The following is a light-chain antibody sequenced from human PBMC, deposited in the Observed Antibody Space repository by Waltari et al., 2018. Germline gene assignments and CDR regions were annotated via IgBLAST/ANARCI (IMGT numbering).Light chain of an antibody. J-gene: IGKJ2*01. CDR1: HNLLWSYNFKNY. CDR3: QQYYSTPPT. Sequence: DVVMTHSPDFLAVSLGERATIICQSSHNLLWSYNFKNYLSCYQQKPGQPPRLLIYWASTRESGVPDRVSGSGSGTDFTLTISGLQAEDVAVYYCQQYYSTPPTFGQGTKVKI. CDR2: WAS. V-gene: IGKV4-1*01.